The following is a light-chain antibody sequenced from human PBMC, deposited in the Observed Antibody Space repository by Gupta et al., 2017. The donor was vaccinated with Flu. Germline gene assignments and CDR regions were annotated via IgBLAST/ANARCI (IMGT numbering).Light chain of an antibody. CDR1: SSGVRHYNY. CDR2: EVN. V-gene: IGLV2-8*01. Sequence: QSSLTHPPSTSESPGPSVTIACTGTSSGVRHYNYVSCYQQHPGKAPKLIISEVNRRPSGVPDRFSGSKSVSTAALTVSGLQEADEPSYYCSSHSGTNSFYVFGSGTKVTVL. CDR3: SSHSGTNSFYV. J-gene: IGLJ1*01.